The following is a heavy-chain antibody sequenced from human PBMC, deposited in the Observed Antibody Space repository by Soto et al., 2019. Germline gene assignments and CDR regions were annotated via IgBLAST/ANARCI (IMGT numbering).Heavy chain of an antibody. CDR1: GFTFSSYD. J-gene: IGHJ3*02. CDR3: ARGGYSGYDSVVVGGGDQAFDI. CDR2: IGTAGDT. V-gene: IGHV3-13*01. D-gene: IGHD5-12*01. Sequence: GGSLRLSCAASGFTFSSYDMHWVRQATGKGLEWVSAIGTAGDTYYPGSVKGRFTISRENAKNSLYLQMNSLRAGDTAVYYCARGGYSGYDSVVVGGGDQAFDIWGQGTMVTVSS.